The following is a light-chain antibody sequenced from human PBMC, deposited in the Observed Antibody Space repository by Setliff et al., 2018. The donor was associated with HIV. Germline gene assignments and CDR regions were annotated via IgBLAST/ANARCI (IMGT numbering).Light chain of an antibody. CDR2: ANF. V-gene: IGLV1-44*01. J-gene: IGLJ1*01. CDR3: AAWDDSLNAYV. Sequence: VLTQPPSASGTPGQRVTISCSGSFSNIGRNTVNWYQQLPGTAPKLLIFANFQRPSGVPDRFSGSKSGTSASLAISGLQSEDESDYFCAAWDDSLNAYVFGTGTKVNVL. CDR1: FSNIGRNT.